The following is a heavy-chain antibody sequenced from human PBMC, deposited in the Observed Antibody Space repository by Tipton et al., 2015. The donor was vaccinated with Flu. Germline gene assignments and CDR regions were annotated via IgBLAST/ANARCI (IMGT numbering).Heavy chain of an antibody. CDR3: ARGAYYYDSSGYVDYFDY. CDR1: GGSISSYY. CDR2: TYTSGST. V-gene: IGHV4-4*07. Sequence: TLSLTCTVSGGSISSYYWSWIRQPAGKGLEWIGRTYTSGSTNYNPSLKSRVTMSVDTSKNQFSLKLSSVTAADTAVYYCARGAYYYDSSGYVDYFDYWGQGTLVTVSS. D-gene: IGHD3-22*01. J-gene: IGHJ4*02.